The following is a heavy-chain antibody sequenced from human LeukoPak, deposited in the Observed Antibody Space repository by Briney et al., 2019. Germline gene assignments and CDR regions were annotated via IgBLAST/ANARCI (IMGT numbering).Heavy chain of an antibody. J-gene: IGHJ4*02. Sequence: PSETLSLTCDVSGYSISSGYYWAWIRQTPGKGLQYIGMIYSTGDAYYSPSLKSRVTMSVDTSKNQFSLRLTSVTAADTAVYYCARAEKAVTGTLDYWGQGTLITVSS. CDR3: ARAEKAVTGTLDY. V-gene: IGHV4-38-2*01. CDR1: GYSISSGYY. D-gene: IGHD6-19*01. CDR2: IYSTGDA.